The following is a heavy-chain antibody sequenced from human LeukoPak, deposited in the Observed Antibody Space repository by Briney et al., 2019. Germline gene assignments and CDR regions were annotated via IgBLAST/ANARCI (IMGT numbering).Heavy chain of an antibody. CDR3: ARDHRGYSSGWYYFDY. Sequence: ASVKVSCKASGYTFTSYDINWVRQATGQGLEWMGWMNPNSGNTNYAQKLQGRVTMTTDTSTSTAYMELRSLRSDDTAVYYCARDHRGYSSGWYYFDYWGQGTLVTVSS. CDR1: GYTFTSYD. V-gene: IGHV1-18*01. J-gene: IGHJ4*02. CDR2: MNPNSGNT. D-gene: IGHD6-19*01.